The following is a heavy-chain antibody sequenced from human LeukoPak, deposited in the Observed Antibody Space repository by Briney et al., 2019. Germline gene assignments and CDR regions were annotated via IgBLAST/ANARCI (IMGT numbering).Heavy chain of an antibody. D-gene: IGHD2-15*01. Sequence: PSETLSLTCTVSGGSISSGGYYWSWIRQHPGKGLEWIGSIYYSGSTYYNPSLKSRVTISVDTSKNQFSLKLSSVTAADTAVYYCARLYCSGGSCYAIDYWGQGTLVTVSS. CDR3: ARLYCSGGSCYAIDY. J-gene: IGHJ4*02. V-gene: IGHV4-39*01. CDR2: IYYSGST. CDR1: GGSISSGGYY.